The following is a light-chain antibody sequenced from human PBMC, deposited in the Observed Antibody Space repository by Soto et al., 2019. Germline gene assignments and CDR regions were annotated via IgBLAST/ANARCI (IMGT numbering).Light chain of an antibody. CDR3: QQYEDLPFT. CDR2: RAS. Sequence: DIQMTQSPSSLSASVGDRVTITCQASQDIKKNLDWYQQKPGETPQLLIYRASTLRGGVPSRFSGGGSGTYFTFTINSLQPEDFATYFCQQYEDLPFTSGQGTKLEIK. CDR1: QDIKKN. V-gene: IGKV1-33*01. J-gene: IGKJ2*01.